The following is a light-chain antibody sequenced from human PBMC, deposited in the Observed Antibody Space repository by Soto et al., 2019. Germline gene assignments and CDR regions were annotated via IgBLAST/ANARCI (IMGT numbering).Light chain of an antibody. CDR1: QSVSSSY. J-gene: IGKJ5*01. V-gene: IGKV3D-20*02. CDR2: DAS. CDR3: QQCSNWPRIN. Sequence: EIGLTQSPGTLSLSPGERATLSCRASQSVSSSYLAWYQQKPGQAPRLLIYDASNRATGIPARFSGSGSGTDFTLTISSLEPEDFAVYYCQQCSNWPRINFGQGTRLEIK.